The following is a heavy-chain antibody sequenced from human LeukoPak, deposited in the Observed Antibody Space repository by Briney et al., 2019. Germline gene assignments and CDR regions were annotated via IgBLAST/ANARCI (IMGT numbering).Heavy chain of an antibody. CDR2: ISAYNGNT. Sequence: ASVKVSCKASGYTFTSYGISWVRQAPGQGLEWMGWISAYNGNTNYAQKLQGRVTMTTDTSTSTAYMELRSLRSDDTAVYYCARAGLLWFGELEYGMDVWGQGTTVTVSS. CDR1: GYTFTSYG. J-gene: IGHJ6*02. V-gene: IGHV1-18*01. CDR3: ARAGLLWFGELEYGMDV. D-gene: IGHD3-10*01.